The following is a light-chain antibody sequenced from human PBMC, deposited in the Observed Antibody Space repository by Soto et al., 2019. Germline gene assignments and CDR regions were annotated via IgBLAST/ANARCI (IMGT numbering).Light chain of an antibody. Sequence: EIVLTQSPGTLSLSPGERATLSCRASQSVSGSRLAWYQQKPGQAPRLLIYGASNTATGIPDRFSGSGSGKDFTLTISRLEPEDVAGYYCQHYGSSFRTFGQGTKVEIK. CDR1: QSVSGSR. V-gene: IGKV3-20*01. CDR3: QHYGSSFRT. J-gene: IGKJ1*01. CDR2: GAS.